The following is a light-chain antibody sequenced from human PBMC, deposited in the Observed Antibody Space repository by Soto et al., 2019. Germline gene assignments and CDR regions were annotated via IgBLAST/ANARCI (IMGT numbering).Light chain of an antibody. CDR1: QSIGRW. Sequence: DIQMTQSPSTLSASIGDRVTITCRASQSIGRWLAWYQQKPGEAPKVLVYDASSLKSGVPSRFSGSGSGTEFTLTIRSLQPDDFATYYCQKYQSFWTLGHGTKV. CDR3: QKYQSFWT. J-gene: IGKJ1*01. V-gene: IGKV1-5*01. CDR2: DAS.